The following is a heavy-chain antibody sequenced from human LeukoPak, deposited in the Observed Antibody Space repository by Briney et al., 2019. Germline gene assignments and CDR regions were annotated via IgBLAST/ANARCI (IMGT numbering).Heavy chain of an antibody. D-gene: IGHD6-13*01. J-gene: IGHJ6*02. V-gene: IGHV3-74*01. CDR2: INYDGSST. Sequence: QLGGSLRLSCATSVYPFRSYWIHCVSQAPARGLVWVSRINYDGSSTSYADSVKGRFTISRDNAKNTLYLQMNSLRAEDTAVYYCAREAAAGTAGAYGMDVWGQGTTVTVSS. CDR1: VYPFRSYW. CDR3: AREAAAGTAGAYGMDV.